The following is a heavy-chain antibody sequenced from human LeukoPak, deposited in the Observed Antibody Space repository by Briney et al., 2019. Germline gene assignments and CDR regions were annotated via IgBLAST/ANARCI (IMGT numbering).Heavy chain of an antibody. D-gene: IGHD3-10*01. V-gene: IGHV3-21*01. CDR3: ASSGSGSYTFGY. CDR1: GFTFSSYS. CDR2: ISSSSSYI. J-gene: IGHJ4*02. Sequence: GGSLRLSCAASGFTFSSYSMNWVRQAPGKGLEWVSSISSSSSYIYYADSVKGRFTISRDNAKNSLYLQMNSLRAEDTAVYYCASSGSGSYTFGYWGQGTLVTVSS.